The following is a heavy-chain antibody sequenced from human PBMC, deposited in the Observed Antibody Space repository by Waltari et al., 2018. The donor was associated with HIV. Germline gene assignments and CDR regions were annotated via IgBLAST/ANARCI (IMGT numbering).Heavy chain of an antibody. V-gene: IGHV3-48*03. Sequence: DVQLVESGGECVQIGGSLSLSCSGHGFAFSLYEMNWVRQAPGKGLEWIAYISSNGGAIHYADSVRGRFTISRDNAKSSLYLQMNSLRGEDTAIYYCARDDLIVRRPFGIWGQGTMVTV. CDR1: GFAFSLYE. D-gene: IGHD3-16*02. CDR3: ARDDLIVRRPFGI. J-gene: IGHJ3*02. CDR2: ISSNGGAI.